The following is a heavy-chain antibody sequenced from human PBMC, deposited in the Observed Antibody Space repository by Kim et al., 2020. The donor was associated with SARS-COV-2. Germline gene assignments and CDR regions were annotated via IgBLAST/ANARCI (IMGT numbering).Heavy chain of an antibody. Sequence: SETLSLTCTVSGGGISSSRYYWGWIRQPPGKGLEWIGSIYYSGSTYYNPSLKSRVTISVDTSKNQFSLKLSSVTAADTAVYYCARHDPQWLRFENYFDYWGQGTLVTVSS. V-gene: IGHV4-39*01. D-gene: IGHD5-12*01. J-gene: IGHJ4*02. CDR3: ARHDPQWLRFENYFDY. CDR1: GGGISSSRYY. CDR2: IYYSGST.